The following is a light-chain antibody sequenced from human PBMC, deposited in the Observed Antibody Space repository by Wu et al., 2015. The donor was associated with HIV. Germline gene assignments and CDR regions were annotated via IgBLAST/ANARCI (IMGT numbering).Light chain of an antibody. CDR3: QHRSNWPLT. CDR2: DAS. Sequence: EIVLTQSPGTLSLSPGERATLSCRASQSVSSYLVWYQQKSGQAPRLLIYDASNRATGIPARFSGSGSGTDFTLTISSLEPEDFAIYYCQHRSNWPLTFGGGPRWRSN. J-gene: IGKJ4*01. CDR1: QSVSSY. V-gene: IGKV3-11*01.